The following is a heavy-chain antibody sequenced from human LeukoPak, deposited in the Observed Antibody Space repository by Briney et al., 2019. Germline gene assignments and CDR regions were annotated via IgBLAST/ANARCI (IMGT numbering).Heavy chain of an antibody. CDR3: ARVPPGSSSSYY. V-gene: IGHV3-48*03. D-gene: IGHD6-6*01. J-gene: IGHJ4*02. CDR2: ISSSGSTI. CDR1: GFTFSSYE. Sequence: GGSLRLSCAASGFTFSSYEMNWVRQAPGKGLEWVSYISSSGSTIYYADSVKGRFTVSRDDAKNSLYLQMNSPRARDTAVYYCARVPPGSSSSYYWGQGTLVTVSS.